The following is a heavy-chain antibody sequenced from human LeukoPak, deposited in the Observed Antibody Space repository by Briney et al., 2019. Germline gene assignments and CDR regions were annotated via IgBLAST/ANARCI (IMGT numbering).Heavy chain of an antibody. CDR1: GGSISSSSYY. D-gene: IGHD2-21*02. V-gene: IGHV4-39*07. CDR3: ARGIVVVTAILPRDAFDI. CDR2: IYYSGST. Sequence: SETLSLTCTVSGGSISSSSYYWGWIRQPPGKGLEWIGSIYYSGSTYYNPSLKSRVTISVDTSKNQFSLKLSSVTAADTAVYYCARGIVVVTAILPRDAFDIWGQGTMVTVSS. J-gene: IGHJ3*02.